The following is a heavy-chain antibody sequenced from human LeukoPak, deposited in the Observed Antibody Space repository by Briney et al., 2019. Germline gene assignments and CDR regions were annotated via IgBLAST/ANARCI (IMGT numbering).Heavy chain of an antibody. D-gene: IGHD3-9*01. J-gene: IGHJ6*02. CDR3: TRDLMDYDVSTGLHHYYMDV. CDR1: GFTFSDYY. V-gene: IGHV3-11*04. CDR2: ISTSGTTI. Sequence: GGSLRLSCAASGFTFSDYYMTWIRQAPGKGLEWLAFISTSGTTIYYADSVRGRFTVSRNDAKNSLYLQMNSLRAEDTAVYYCTRDLMDYDVSTGLHHYYMDVWGQGTTVTVSS.